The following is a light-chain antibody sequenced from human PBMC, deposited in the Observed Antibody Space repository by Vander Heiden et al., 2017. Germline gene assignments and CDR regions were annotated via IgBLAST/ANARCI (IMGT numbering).Light chain of an antibody. J-gene: IGLJ2*01. CDR2: TNS. Sequence: QSVLTHPPSAAATPGPRVTCSGSGGSSNIGSNYVHWYQQLPGPAPKLLIYTNSQRPSGVPDRFSGSKSGTSASLAINGLRAEDEADYYCAAWDDSITGVVFGGGTKLTVL. CDR3: AAWDDSITGVV. CDR1: SSNIGSNY. V-gene: IGLV1-47*02.